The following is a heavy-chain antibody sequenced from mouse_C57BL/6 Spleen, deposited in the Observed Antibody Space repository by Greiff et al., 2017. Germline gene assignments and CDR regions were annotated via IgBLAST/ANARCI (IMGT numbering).Heavy chain of an antibody. CDR3: TREDYYGSSPFAY. CDR2: IDPETGGT. V-gene: IGHV1-15*01. D-gene: IGHD1-1*01. Sequence: QVQLQQSGAELVRPGASVTLSCKASGYTFTDYEMHWVKQTPVHGLEWIGAIDPETGGTAYNQKFKGKAILTADKSSSTAYMELRSLTSEDSAVYYCTREDYYGSSPFAYWGQGTLVTVSA. J-gene: IGHJ3*01. CDR1: GYTFTDYE.